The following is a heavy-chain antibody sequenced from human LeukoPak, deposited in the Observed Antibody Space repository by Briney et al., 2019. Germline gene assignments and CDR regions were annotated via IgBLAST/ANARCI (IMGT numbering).Heavy chain of an antibody. CDR3: ARDQGYSSGWYYFDY. CDR2: IYYSGST. Sequence: SETLSLTCTVSGGSISSHYWSWIRQPPGKGLEWIGYIYYSGSTNYNPSLKSRVTISVDTSKNQFSLKLSSVTAADTAVYYCARDQGYSSGWYYFDYRGQGTLVTVSS. V-gene: IGHV4-59*11. D-gene: IGHD6-19*01. CDR1: GGSISSHY. J-gene: IGHJ4*02.